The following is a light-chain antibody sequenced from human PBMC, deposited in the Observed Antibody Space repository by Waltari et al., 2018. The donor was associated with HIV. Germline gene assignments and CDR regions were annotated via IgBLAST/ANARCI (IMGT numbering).Light chain of an antibody. V-gene: IGLV3-9*01. CDR3: QVWDSSTVV. Sequence: SYELTQPLSVSVALGQTARITCGGNNIGSKNVPWYQQKPGQAPVLVIYRDSNRPSGIPERFSGSNSGNTATLTISRAQAGDEADYSCQVWDSSTVVFGGGTKLTVL. J-gene: IGLJ2*01. CDR1: NIGSKN. CDR2: RDS.